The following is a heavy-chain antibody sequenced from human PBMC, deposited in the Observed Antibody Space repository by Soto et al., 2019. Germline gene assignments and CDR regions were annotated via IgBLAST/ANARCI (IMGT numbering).Heavy chain of an antibody. CDR3: ARLGDNYNRLDY. Sequence: QVQLVESGGGLVKPGGSLRLSCEGSGFTFSDYYISWIRQAPGKGLEWISYSSNSGTFSRYADSVKGRFSISRDNTKNLLYLQMNSLRAEDTAVYYCARLGDNYNRLDYWGQGTPVTVSS. J-gene: IGHJ4*02. V-gene: IGHV3-11*06. CDR1: GFTFSDYY. CDR2: SSNSGTFS. D-gene: IGHD1-1*01.